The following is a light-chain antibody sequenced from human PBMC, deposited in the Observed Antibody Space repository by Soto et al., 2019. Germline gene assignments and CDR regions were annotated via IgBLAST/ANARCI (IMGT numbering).Light chain of an antibody. CDR3: QQSYSTLYT. Sequence: DIQMTQSPSSLSASVGDRVTITCRASQSISSYLNWYQQKPGKAPKLLIYAASSLQSGVPSRFSGSGSGTNFTLTISSQQPEEFATYYCQQSYSTLYTFGQGTKLEIK. J-gene: IGKJ2*01. CDR2: AAS. CDR1: QSISSY. V-gene: IGKV1-39*01.